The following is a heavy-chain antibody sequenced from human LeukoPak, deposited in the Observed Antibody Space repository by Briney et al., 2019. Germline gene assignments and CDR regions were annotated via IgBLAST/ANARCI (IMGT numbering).Heavy chain of an antibody. CDR2: ISYDGSNK. V-gene: IGHV3-30-3*01. D-gene: IGHD4-17*01. Sequence: GRSLRLSCAASGFTFSSYAMHWVRQAPGKGLEWVAAISYDGSNKYYADSVKGRFTISRDNPKNTLYLQMNSLRAEDTAVYYCARGSLRGGDYYYWGQGTLVTVSS. CDR3: ARGSLRGGDYYY. J-gene: IGHJ4*02. CDR1: GFTFSSYA.